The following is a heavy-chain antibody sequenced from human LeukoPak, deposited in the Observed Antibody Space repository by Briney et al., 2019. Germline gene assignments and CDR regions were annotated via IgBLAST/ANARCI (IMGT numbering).Heavy chain of an antibody. CDR3: AKDQGALPYYFDY. CDR2: ISYDGSNK. Sequence: GGSLRLSCAASGFTFSSYGMHWVRQAPGKGLEWVAVISYDGSNKYYADSVKGRFTISRDNSKNTLYLQMNSLRAEDTAVYYCAKDQGALPYYFDYWGQGTLVTVSS. V-gene: IGHV3-30*18. CDR1: GFTFSSYG. J-gene: IGHJ4*02. D-gene: IGHD2-15*01.